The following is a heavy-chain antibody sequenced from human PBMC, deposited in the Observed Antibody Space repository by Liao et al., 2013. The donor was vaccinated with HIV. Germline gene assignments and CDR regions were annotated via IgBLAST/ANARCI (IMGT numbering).Heavy chain of an antibody. J-gene: IGHJ4*02. V-gene: IGHV4-59*12. Sequence: QVQLQESGPGLVEPSETLSLTCTVSGGSISSYYWSWIRQPPGKGLEWIGEINHSGSTNYNPSLKSRVTISVDTSKNQFSLKLSSVTAADTAVYYCASGSGILDYWGQGTLVTVSS. D-gene: IGHD1-26*01. CDR1: GGSISSYY. CDR2: INHSGST. CDR3: ASGSGILDY.